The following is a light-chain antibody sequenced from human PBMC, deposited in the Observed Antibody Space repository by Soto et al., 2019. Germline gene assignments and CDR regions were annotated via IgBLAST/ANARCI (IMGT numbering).Light chain of an antibody. CDR3: QSYDSGLRALYV. CDR1: GSNIGAGYD. Sequence: QSVLTQPPSVSGAPGQRVTISCTGSGSNIGAGYDVHWYQQLPGTAPKLLIYGNNNRPSGIADRFSGSKSGTSASLAITGLQAGDEADYYCQSYDSGLRALYVFGTGTKLTVL. V-gene: IGLV1-40*01. J-gene: IGLJ1*01. CDR2: GNN.